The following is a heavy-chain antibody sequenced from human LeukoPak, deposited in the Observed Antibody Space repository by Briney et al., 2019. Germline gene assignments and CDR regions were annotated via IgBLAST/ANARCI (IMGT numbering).Heavy chain of an antibody. Sequence: SVKVSCKASGGTNVAISWVRQAPGHELEWMGGIITHFGTPDYSQKFQGRVTITADKSTSTAYMELSSLRSEDTAVYYCASWPDYYDSSGYPNDAFDIWGQGTMVTVSS. CDR2: IITHFGTP. V-gene: IGHV1-69*06. J-gene: IGHJ3*02. CDR1: GGTNVA. CDR3: ASWPDYYDSSGYPNDAFDI. D-gene: IGHD3-22*01.